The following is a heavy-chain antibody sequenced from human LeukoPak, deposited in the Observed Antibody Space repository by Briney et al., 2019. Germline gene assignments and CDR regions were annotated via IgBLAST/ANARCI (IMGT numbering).Heavy chain of an antibody. CDR1: GFTFSSYG. Sequence: GGSLRLSCAASGFTFSSYGMHWVRQAPGKRLEWVAVIWHDGSDEYLSDSVKGRFTISRDNSKNTLYLQMNSLRAEDTAVYHCARDMGSSWFGPIDYWGQGALVTVSS. V-gene: IGHV3-33*01. CDR3: ARDMGSSWFGPIDY. D-gene: IGHD6-13*01. J-gene: IGHJ4*02. CDR2: IWHDGSDE.